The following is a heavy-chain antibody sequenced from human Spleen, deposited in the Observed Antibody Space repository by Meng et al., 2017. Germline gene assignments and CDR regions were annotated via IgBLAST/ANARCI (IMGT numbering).Heavy chain of an antibody. D-gene: IGHD4-11*01. V-gene: IGHV3-30-3*01. CDR2: ISYGGTNK. CDR1: GFSFSNYA. CDR3: ARSPLTTVDGIDY. J-gene: IGHJ4*02. Sequence: VQLLESGGGLVQPGGSLRLSCAASGFSFSNYAMHWVRQAPGKGLEWVALISYGGTNKYYADSVKGRFTISRDNSKNTLYLQMNSLRAEDTAIYYCARSPLTTVDGIDYWGQGTLVTVSS.